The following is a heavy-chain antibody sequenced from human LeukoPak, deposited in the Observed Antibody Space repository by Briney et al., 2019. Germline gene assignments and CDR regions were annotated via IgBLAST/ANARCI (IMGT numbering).Heavy chain of an antibody. CDR1: GFTVSSNY. CDR2: IYSGETT. D-gene: IGHD6-6*01. Sequence: GGSLRLSCAASGFTVSSNYMSWVRQAPGKGLEWVSVIYSGETTYYADSVKGRFTLSRDNFKNTVYLQMNSLRAEDTAVYYCARGYSSSSFFDYWGQGTLVTVSS. V-gene: IGHV3-66*01. J-gene: IGHJ4*02. CDR3: ARGYSSSSFFDY.